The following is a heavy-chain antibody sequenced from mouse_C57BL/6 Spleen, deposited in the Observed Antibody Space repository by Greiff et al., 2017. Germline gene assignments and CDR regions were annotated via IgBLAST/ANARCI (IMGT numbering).Heavy chain of an antibody. CDR2: IYPGSGST. CDR3: ARGEYYGSSYGYFDV. D-gene: IGHD1-1*01. CDR1: GYTFTSYW. J-gene: IGHJ1*03. V-gene: IGHV1-55*01. Sequence: QVQLKQSGAELVKPGASVKMSCKASGYTFTSYWITWVKQRPGQGLEWIGDIYPGSGSTNYNEKFKSKATLTVDTSSRTAYMQLSSLTSEDSAVYYGARGEYYGSSYGYFDVWGTGTTVTVSS.